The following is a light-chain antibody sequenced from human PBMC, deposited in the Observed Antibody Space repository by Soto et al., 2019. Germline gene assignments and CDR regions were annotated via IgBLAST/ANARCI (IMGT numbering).Light chain of an antibody. CDR1: QSVSSN. CDR2: GAS. CDR3: QQYDDWPPLT. J-gene: IGKJ4*01. V-gene: IGKV3-15*01. Sequence: EIVMTQSPATLSVSPGGRATLSCRASQSVSSNLAWYQQTPGQAPRLLIYGASTRATGIPARFSGSGSGTEFTLTISSLQSEDFAVYYCQQYDDWPPLTFGGGTKVEIK.